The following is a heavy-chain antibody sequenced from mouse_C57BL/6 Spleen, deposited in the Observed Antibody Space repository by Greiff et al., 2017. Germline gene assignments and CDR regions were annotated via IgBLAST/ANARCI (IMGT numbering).Heavy chain of an antibody. Sequence: VQLKESGAELVRPGSSVKMSCKTSGYTFTSYGINWVKQRPGQGLEWIGYMYIGNGYTEYNEKFKGKATLTSEPSSSTSYMQLSSLTSEDSASYFCARSLMDSPGGYWGQGTSVTVSS. V-gene: IGHV1-58*01. CDR1: GYTFTSYG. CDR2: MYIGNGYT. J-gene: IGHJ4*01. CDR3: ARSLMDSPGGY.